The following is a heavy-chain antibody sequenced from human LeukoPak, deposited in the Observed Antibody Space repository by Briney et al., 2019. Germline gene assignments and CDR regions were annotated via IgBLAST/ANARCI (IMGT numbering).Heavy chain of an antibody. CDR2: IKPDGSGK. CDR1: GFSFSSYW. CDR3: SSQPAVIDLDF. V-gene: IGHV3-7*01. Sequence: GGSLRLSCAASGFSFSSYWTTWVRQVPGKGLEWVANIKPDGSGKHYVDSVKGRFTISRDNAKSSLYLQMDSLRVEDTAVYYCSSQPAVIDLDFWGQGALVTVSS. J-gene: IGHJ4*02. D-gene: IGHD2/OR15-2a*01.